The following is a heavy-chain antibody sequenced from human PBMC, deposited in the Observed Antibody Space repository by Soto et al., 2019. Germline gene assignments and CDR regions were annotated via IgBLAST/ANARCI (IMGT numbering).Heavy chain of an antibody. CDR2: IYSGGSA. D-gene: IGHD3-3*01. Sequence: EVQLVESGGGLIQPGGSLRLSCAASGFTVNSNYMTWVRQAPGKGLEWVSIIYSGGSAYYADSVKGRFTISRDNSKNTLYLQMNSLRAEDTAVYYCAAEQSVYFSTGAFDIWGQGTMVTVSS. CDR1: GFTVNSNY. J-gene: IGHJ3*02. CDR3: AAEQSVYFSTGAFDI. V-gene: IGHV3-53*01.